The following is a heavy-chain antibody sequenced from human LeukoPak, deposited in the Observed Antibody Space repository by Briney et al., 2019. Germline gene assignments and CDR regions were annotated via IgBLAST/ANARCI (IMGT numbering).Heavy chain of an antibody. CDR3: ARWGQRYYYDSSGYYFDY. CDR1: GGSISSYY. J-gene: IGHJ4*02. V-gene: IGHV4-59*08. CDR2: NYYSGST. Sequence: SETLSLTCTVSGGSISSYYWSWIRQPPGRGLERVGYNYYSGSTNYNPSLKSRVTISVDTSKNQFSLKLSSVTAADTAVYYCARWGQRYYYDSSGYYFDYWGQGTLVTVSS. D-gene: IGHD3-22*01.